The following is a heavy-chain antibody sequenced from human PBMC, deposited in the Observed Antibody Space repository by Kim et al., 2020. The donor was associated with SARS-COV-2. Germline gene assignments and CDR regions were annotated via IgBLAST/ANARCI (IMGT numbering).Heavy chain of an antibody. V-gene: IGHV3-7*01. CDR1: GFTFGNFW. Sequence: GGSLRLSCIASGFTFGNFWMNWVRQAPGKGLEWVANINQDGSEKYFVDSVKGRFTISRDNAKSSLYLQMNNLRVEDTAVYFFLGSNLFTYWGQGALVTVSS. CDR3: LGSNLFTY. CDR2: INQDGSEK. J-gene: IGHJ4*02. D-gene: IGHD4-4*01.